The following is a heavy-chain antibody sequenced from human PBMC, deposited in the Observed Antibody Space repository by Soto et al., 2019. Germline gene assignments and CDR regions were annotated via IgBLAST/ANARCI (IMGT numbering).Heavy chain of an antibody. CDR1: GYTFTSYG. CDR2: ISAYNGNT. Sequence: SVKVSCKASGYTFTSYGISWVRQAPGQGLEWMGWISAYNGNTNYAQKLQGRVTMTTDTSTSTAYMELRSLRSDDTAVYYCARDQGTSSSWYQAYYYYGMDVWGQGTTVTV. D-gene: IGHD6-13*01. J-gene: IGHJ6*02. CDR3: ARDQGTSSSWYQAYYYYGMDV. V-gene: IGHV1-18*01.